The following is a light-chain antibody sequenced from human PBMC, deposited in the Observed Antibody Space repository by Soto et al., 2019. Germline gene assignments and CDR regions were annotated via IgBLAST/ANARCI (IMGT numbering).Light chain of an antibody. CDR3: QHYNTWRWT. J-gene: IGKJ1*01. V-gene: IGKV3-15*01. Sequence: EIVITQSPATLSVSPPAGSYLXCRASQSISTNLAWYQQKPGQAPRLLIYGASTRATGIPARFSGSGSGTEFTLTISSLQSEDFAVYYCQHYNTWRWTFGQGTKVDIK. CDR1: QSISTN. CDR2: GAS.